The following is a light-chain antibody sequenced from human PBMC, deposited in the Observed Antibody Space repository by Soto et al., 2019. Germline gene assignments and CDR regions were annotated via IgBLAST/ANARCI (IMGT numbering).Light chain of an antibody. CDR3: QQAPVFPVT. CDR2: TAS. Sequence: DIQMTQAPSSVSASVGDRVTITCRASQRISSWVDWYQQKPGKAPKLLIYTASSLQSGVPSRFSGSGSETDFTLPITSLQPEDVEPYYSQQAPVFPVTFCQATRLDI. J-gene: IGKJ5*01. CDR1: QRISSW. V-gene: IGKV1-12*01.